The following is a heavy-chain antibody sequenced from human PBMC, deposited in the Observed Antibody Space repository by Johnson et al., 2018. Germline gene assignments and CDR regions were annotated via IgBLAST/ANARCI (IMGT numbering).Heavy chain of an antibody. J-gene: IGHJ3*01. Sequence: VQLQESGGGLVQPGGSLRLSCAASGFTFRGYWMHWVRQAPGTGLVWVSRINTDESSTSYADSVKGRFTISRDNAKNTLYLQMNSLRAEDTAVYYWARIRGYRTDWGDSIDGWGQGTMVTVSA. CDR1: GFTFRGYW. CDR3: ARIRGYRTDWGDSIDG. V-gene: IGHV3-74*01. CDR2: INTDESST. D-gene: IGHD6-19*01.